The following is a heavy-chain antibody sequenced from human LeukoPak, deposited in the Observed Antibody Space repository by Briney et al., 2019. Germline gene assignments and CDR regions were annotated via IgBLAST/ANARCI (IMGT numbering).Heavy chain of an antibody. Sequence: MASETLSLTCTVSGGSISSYYWSWIRQPPGKGLEWIGYIFYSGSTNYNPSLKSRVTISADTSKNQFSLKLSSVTAADTAVYYCARGGYIYGSRGNWFDPWGQGTLVTVSS. V-gene: IGHV4-59*01. CDR1: GGSISSYY. J-gene: IGHJ5*02. D-gene: IGHD5-18*01. CDR3: ARGGYIYGSRGNWFDP. CDR2: IFYSGST.